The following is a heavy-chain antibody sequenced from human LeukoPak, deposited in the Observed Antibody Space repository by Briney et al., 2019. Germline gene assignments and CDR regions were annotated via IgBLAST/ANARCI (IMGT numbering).Heavy chain of an antibody. CDR3: AREESSSSFDY. CDR1: GGSISTYY. CDR2: IYYSGST. V-gene: IGHV4-59*01. D-gene: IGHD6-13*01. J-gene: IGHJ4*02. Sequence: SETLSLTCTVSGGSISTYYWSWIRQPPGKGLEWIGYIYYSGSTNYNPSLKSRVTISVDTSKNQFSLKLSSVTTADTAVYYCAREESSSSFDYWGQGTLVTVSS.